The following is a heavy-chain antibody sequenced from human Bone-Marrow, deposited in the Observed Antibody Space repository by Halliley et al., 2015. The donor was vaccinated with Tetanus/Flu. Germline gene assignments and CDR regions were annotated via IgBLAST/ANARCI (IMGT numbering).Heavy chain of an antibody. Sequence: SLRLSCAAAGFTFSHHGMHWVRQAPGKGLEWVAFISSNTNNRYYVDSVTGRFTISRDNSKSTLYLQMNSLRLEDTAVYYCARDFGGSNSVVEDWGQGTLVTVSS. J-gene: IGHJ4*02. CDR3: ARDFGGSNSVVED. CDR2: ISSNTNNR. CDR1: GFTFSHHG. D-gene: IGHD2-15*01. V-gene: IGHV3-30-3*01.